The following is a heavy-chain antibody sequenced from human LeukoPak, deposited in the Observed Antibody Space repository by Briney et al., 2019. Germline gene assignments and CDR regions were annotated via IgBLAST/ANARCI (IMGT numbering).Heavy chain of an antibody. CDR3: ARLSRSFDD. CDR2: ISSSSGTI. Sequence: GGSLRLSCAASGFTFSSYSMNWVSQAPGKGLEWLSYISSSSGTIYYADSVKGRFTISRDNAKNSLYLQMNSLRDGDTAVYYCARLSRSFDDWGQGTLVTVSS. J-gene: IGHJ4*02. CDR1: GFTFSSYS. V-gene: IGHV3-48*02.